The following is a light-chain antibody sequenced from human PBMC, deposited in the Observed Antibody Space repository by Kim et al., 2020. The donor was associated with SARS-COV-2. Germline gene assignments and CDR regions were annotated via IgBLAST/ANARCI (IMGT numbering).Light chain of an antibody. J-gene: IGKJ2*01. CDR2: AAS. V-gene: IGKV3-15*01. Sequence: SVSPGERATLSCRASQSVGSNFAWYQQKPGQAPRLLIYAASNRATGIPARFSGSGSGSDFTLTISSLQSEDFAVYYCQQYNSWPYTFGQGTKLEI. CDR1: QSVGSN. CDR3: QQYNSWPYT.